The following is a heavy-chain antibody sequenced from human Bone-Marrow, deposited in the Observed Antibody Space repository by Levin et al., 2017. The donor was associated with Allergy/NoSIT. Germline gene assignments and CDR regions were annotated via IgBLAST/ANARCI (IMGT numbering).Heavy chain of an antibody. CDR1: GFTFSSYW. Sequence: GGSLRLSCAASGFTFSSYWMSWVRQAPGKGLEWVANIKQDGSEKYYVDSVKGRFTISRDNAKNSLYLQMNSLRAEDTAVYYCARDVSVVTAILDYWGQGTLVTVSS. D-gene: IGHD2-21*02. J-gene: IGHJ4*02. V-gene: IGHV3-7*01. CDR2: IKQDGSEK. CDR3: ARDVSVVTAILDY.